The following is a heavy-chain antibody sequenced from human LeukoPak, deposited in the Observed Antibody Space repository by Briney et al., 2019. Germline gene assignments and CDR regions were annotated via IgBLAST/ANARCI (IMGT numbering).Heavy chain of an antibody. Sequence: ASVKVSCKASGYTFTNYGISWVRQAPGQGLEWMGWISAYNGNTNYAQKVQGRVTMTTDTSTGTAYMELRSLTSDDTALYYCARDTALIITPGGPDYWGRGTLITVSS. CDR1: GYTFTNYG. D-gene: IGHD3-10*01. CDR2: ISAYNGNT. CDR3: ARDTALIITPGGPDY. V-gene: IGHV1-18*01. J-gene: IGHJ4*02.